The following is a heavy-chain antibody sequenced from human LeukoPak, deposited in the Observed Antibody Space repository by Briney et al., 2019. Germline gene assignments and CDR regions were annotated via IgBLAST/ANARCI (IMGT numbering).Heavy chain of an antibody. J-gene: IGHJ4*02. CDR3: ATPALVGATSFSFDY. CDR2: IYSGGST. D-gene: IGHD1-26*01. V-gene: IGHV3-53*01. CDR1: GFTVSSNY. Sequence: GGSLRISCAASGFTVSSNYMSWVRQAPGKGLEWVSVIYSGGSTYYADSVKGRFTISRDNSKNTLYLQMNSLRAEDTAVYYCATPALVGATSFSFDYWGQGTLVTVSS.